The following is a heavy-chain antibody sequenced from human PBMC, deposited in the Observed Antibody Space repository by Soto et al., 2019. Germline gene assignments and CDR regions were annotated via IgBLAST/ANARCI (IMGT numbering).Heavy chain of an antibody. J-gene: IGHJ3*02. CDR2: ISAYNGNT. V-gene: IGHV1-18*01. Sequence: ASVKVSCKASGYTFSSYGITWVRQAPGQGLEWMGWISAYNGNTNYAQKFQDRVTMTTDTSTNTAYMELRSLRSDDAAVYYCARAPYYYDSRALNSRLAFDIWGQGTLVTVS. CDR3: ARAPYYYDSRALNSRLAFDI. D-gene: IGHD3-22*01. CDR1: GYTFSSYG.